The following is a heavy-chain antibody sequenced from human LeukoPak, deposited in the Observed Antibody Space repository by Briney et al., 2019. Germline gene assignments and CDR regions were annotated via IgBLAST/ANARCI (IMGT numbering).Heavy chain of an antibody. CDR1: GFTVSSNY. J-gene: IGHJ4*01. V-gene: IGHV3-53*01. D-gene: IGHD1-1*01. CDR2: IYSGGST. CDR3: ATVHGTRNSGF. Sequence: GGSLRLSCAASGFTVSSNYMSWVRQAPGKGLEWVSVIYSGGSTYYADSVKGRFTISRDNARQSLYLQMSSLRDDDTAVYYCATVHGTRNSGFWGQGTPVTVSS.